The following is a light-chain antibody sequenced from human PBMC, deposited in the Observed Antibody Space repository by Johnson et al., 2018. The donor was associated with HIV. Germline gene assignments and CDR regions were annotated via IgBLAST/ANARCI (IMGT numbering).Light chain of an antibody. J-gene: IGLJ1*01. CDR1: SSNIGNNY. CDR3: GTWDSSLRAGGANYV. V-gene: IGLV1-51*02. Sequence: QSVLTQPPSVSAAPGQKVTISCSGSSSNIGNNYVSWYQQLPGTAPKLLIYENNKRPSGIPDRFSGSKSGTSATLGITGLQTGAEADYYCGTWDSSLRAGGANYVFGTGTKVTV. CDR2: ENN.